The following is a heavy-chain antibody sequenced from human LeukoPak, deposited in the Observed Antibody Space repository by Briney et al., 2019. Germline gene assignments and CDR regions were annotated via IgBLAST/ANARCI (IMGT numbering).Heavy chain of an antibody. CDR1: GFTFIN. J-gene: IGHJ4*02. V-gene: IGHV3-23*01. CDR3: AKGAMVRGVLDY. Sequence: GGSLRLSCAASGFTFINMNWVRQAPGKGLEWVSTISNSGESTYYADSVKGRFTISRDNSKNTLFLQMNSLRAEDTAVYYCAKGAMVRGVLDYWGQGTLVTVSS. D-gene: IGHD3-10*01. CDR2: ISNSGEST.